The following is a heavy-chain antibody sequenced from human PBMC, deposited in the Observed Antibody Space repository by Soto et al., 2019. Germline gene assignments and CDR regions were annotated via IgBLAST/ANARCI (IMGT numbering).Heavy chain of an antibody. V-gene: IGHV4-30-4*01. CDR3: ARRGEMAAFDY. J-gene: IGHJ4*02. Sequence: KPAGTLSLTCTVSGGSISSGDYYWIWIRQPPGKGLEWIGYIYDSGSTYYNPSLKSRVTISVDTSKNQFSLKLSSVTAEDTAVYYCARRGEMAAFDYWGQGTLVTVSS. D-gene: IGHD3-16*01. CDR2: IYDSGST. CDR1: GGSISSGDYY.